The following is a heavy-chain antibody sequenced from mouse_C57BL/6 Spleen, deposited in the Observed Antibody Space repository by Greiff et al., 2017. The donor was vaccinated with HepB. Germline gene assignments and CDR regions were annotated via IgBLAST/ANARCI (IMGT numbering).Heavy chain of an antibody. J-gene: IGHJ4*01. Sequence: VKLMESGAELVRPGTSVKMSCKASGYTFTNYWIGWAKQRPGHGLEWIGDIYPGGGYTNYNEKFKGKATLTADKSSSTAYMQFSSLTSEDSAIYYCARGDTTDAMDYWGQGTSVTVSS. CDR2: IYPGGGYT. CDR1: GYTFTNYW. CDR3: ARGDTTDAMDY. V-gene: IGHV1-63*01. D-gene: IGHD1-1*01.